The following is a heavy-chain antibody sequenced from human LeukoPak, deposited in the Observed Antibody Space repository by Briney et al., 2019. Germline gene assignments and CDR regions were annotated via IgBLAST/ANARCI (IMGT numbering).Heavy chain of an antibody. D-gene: IGHD5-18*01. J-gene: IGHJ4*02. Sequence: SVKVSCKASGGTFSSYAISWVRQAPGQGLEWMGGSIPIFGTANNARKSQGRVTITADESTSTAYMELSSLRSEDTAVYYCARMEGYSYSDYWGQGTLVTVSS. CDR3: ARMEGYSYSDY. V-gene: IGHV1-69*13. CDR1: GGTFSSYA. CDR2: SIPIFGTA.